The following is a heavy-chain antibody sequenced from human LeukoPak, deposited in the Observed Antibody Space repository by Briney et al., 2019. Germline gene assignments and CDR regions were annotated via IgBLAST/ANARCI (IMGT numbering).Heavy chain of an antibody. J-gene: IGHJ4*02. CDR3: ARDEGFLIAAAVFDY. V-gene: IGHV1-3*01. D-gene: IGHD6-13*01. Sequence: ASVKVSCKASGYTFTSYAIHWVRQAPGQRLEWMGWINAGNGNTKYSQKFQGRVTITRDTSASTAYMELSSLRSEDTAVYCCARDEGFLIAAAVFDYWGQGTLVTVSS. CDR2: INAGNGNT. CDR1: GYTFTSYA.